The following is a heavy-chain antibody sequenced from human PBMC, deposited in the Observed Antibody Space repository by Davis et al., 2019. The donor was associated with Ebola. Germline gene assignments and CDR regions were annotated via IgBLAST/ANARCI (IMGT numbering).Heavy chain of an antibody. V-gene: IGHV4-61*01. CDR1: GGSVSSGSYY. CDR3: ARVKRELLGVCYFDY. D-gene: IGHD1-26*01. CDR2: IYYSGST. J-gene: IGHJ4*02. Sequence: PSETLSLTCTVSGGSVSSGSYYWSWIRQPPGKGLEWIGYIYYSGSTNYNPSLKSRVTISVDTSKNQFSLKLSSVTAADTAVYYCARVKRELLGVCYFDYWGQGTLVTVSS.